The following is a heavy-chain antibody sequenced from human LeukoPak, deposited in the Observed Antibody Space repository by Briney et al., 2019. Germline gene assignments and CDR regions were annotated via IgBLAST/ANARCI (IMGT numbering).Heavy chain of an antibody. J-gene: IGHJ6*03. CDR2: ISSSGSTI. CDR3: ARDRPPTSGYYYYYMDV. CDR1: GFTFSDYY. Sequence: GGSLRLSCAASGFTFSDYYMSWIRQAPGKGLECVSYISSSGSTIYYAESVKGRFTISRDNPKNPLYLQMNRLRAEATAVYYCARDRPPTSGYYYYYMDVWAKGTTLPVFS. V-gene: IGHV3-11*01.